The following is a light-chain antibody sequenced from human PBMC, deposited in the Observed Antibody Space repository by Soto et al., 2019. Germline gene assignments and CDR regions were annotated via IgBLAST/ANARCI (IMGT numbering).Light chain of an antibody. CDR3: QQYNNWLIT. CDR2: GAS. V-gene: IGKV3-15*01. Sequence: EIVMTQSPATLSVSPGERATLSCRASQGVSSNLAWYQQKPGQAPRLLIYGASTRATGIPARFSGSGSGTEFTLTIRSLQSEDFAVYYCQQYNNWLITFGQGTRLEIK. J-gene: IGKJ5*01. CDR1: QGVSSN.